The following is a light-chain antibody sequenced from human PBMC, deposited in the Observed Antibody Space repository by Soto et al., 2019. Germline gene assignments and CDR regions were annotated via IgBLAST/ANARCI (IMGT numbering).Light chain of an antibody. J-gene: IGLJ2*01. CDR3: SSYAGPNFVV. CDR2: EVS. CDR1: SNDVGGYDY. V-gene: IGLV2-14*01. Sequence: QSALTQPASVSGSPGQSITISCSGTSNDVGGYDYVSWHQQHPGKAPKLVIYEVSNRPSWVSNRFSGSKSGNTASLTISGLQTEDEAAYYCSSYAGPNFVVFGGGTKLTVL.